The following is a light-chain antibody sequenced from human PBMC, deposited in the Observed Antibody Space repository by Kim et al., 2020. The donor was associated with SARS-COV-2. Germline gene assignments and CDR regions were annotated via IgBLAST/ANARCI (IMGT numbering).Light chain of an antibody. V-gene: IGLV3-19*01. Sequence: LCQPVRSTCEGASRRSSYASWYQQKPGQAPVLVIYGKNNRPSGIPDRFSGSSSGNTASLTITGAQAEDEADYYCNSRDSSGNHLAVFGGGTQLTVL. CDR3: NSRDSSGNHLAV. J-gene: IGLJ2*01. CDR1: SRRSSY. CDR2: GKN.